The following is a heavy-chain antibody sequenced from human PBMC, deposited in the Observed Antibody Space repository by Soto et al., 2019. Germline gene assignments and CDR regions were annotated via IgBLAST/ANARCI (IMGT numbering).Heavy chain of an antibody. CDR1: GFTFSRNG. V-gene: IGHV3-33*01. CDR2: IWYHVNNE. Sequence: QEQLVESGGGVVQPGRSLRLSCAASGFTFSRNGMHWILQAPGKGLEWVAIIWYHVNNENYADSVRRRFTSSRDNSKNTVYRQMDSLRAEDTAVYYCARWNLAGTTIDAFDLWCQGTMVTVSS. D-gene: IGHD1-7*01. J-gene: IGHJ3*01. CDR3: ARWNLAGTTIDAFDL.